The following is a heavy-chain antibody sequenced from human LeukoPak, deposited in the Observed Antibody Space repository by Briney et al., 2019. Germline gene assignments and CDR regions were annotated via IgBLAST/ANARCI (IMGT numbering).Heavy chain of an antibody. D-gene: IGHD5-18*01. Sequence: GRSLRLSCAASGFTFNSYGMHWVRQAPGKGLEWVAVIWYDGSNKYYADSVKGRFTISRDNSENTLYLQMNSLRAEDTAVYYCARDRGYGYLFDYWGQGTLVTVSS. CDR1: GFTFNSYG. J-gene: IGHJ4*02. CDR2: IWYDGSNK. CDR3: ARDRGYGYLFDY. V-gene: IGHV3-33*01.